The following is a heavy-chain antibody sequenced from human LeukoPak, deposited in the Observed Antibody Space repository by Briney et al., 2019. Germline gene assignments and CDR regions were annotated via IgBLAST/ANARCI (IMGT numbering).Heavy chain of an antibody. D-gene: IGHD5-12*01. CDR1: GGSISSSSYY. CDR3: ARSDVDIVATIRSSSFDP. J-gene: IGHJ5*02. V-gene: IGHV4-39*01. CDR2: IHYSGST. Sequence: PSETLSLTCTVSGGSISSSSYYWGWIRQPPGKGLEWIGSIHYSGSTYYNPSLKSRVTISVDTSKNQFSLKLSSVTAADTAVYYCARSDVDIVATIRSSSFDPWGQGTLVTVSS.